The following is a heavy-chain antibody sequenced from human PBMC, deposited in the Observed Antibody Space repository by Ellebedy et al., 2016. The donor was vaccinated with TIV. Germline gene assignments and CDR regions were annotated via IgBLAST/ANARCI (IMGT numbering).Heavy chain of an antibody. Sequence: GESLKIPCEASGFTFSTYGMHWVRQAPGKGLEWVAFISNEGSTRYNTDSVKGRFTISRDNSKNTLYLQMDSLRAEDTAVYYCAKDIDSGSYYLDASDVWGQGTKVTVSS. V-gene: IGHV3-30*18. D-gene: IGHD1-26*01. J-gene: IGHJ3*01. CDR3: AKDIDSGSYYLDASDV. CDR1: GFTFSTYG. CDR2: ISNEGSTR.